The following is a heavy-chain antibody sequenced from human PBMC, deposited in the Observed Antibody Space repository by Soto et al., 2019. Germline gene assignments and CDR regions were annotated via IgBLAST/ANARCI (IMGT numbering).Heavy chain of an antibody. J-gene: IGHJ4*02. V-gene: IGHV3-72*01. CDR2: IRNRRNSYTT. Sequence: PGGSLRLSCAASGFTFSDHYMDWVRQAPGKGLEWVGRIRNRRNSYTTEYAASVKGRFTISSDDSNNLLYLQMNSLKTEDTAVYLCARSTVSTTPYYSDYWGQGTLVTVSS. CDR3: ARSTVSTTPYYSDY. CDR1: GFTFSDHY. D-gene: IGHD4-17*01.